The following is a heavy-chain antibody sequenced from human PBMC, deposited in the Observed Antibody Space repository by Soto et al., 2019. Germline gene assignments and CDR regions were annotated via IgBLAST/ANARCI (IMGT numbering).Heavy chain of an antibody. CDR1: GDSISSADYY. J-gene: IGHJ6*02. CDR3: ARDLWVEPELYYYGMDV. V-gene: IGHV4-30-4*01. D-gene: IGHD1-1*01. Sequence: SETLSLTCTVSGDSISSADYYWSWIRQTPGKGLEWIGHIFYSGTTCYNPSLKSRLTISVDTSKNHFSLRLTSVTAADTAVYYCARDLWVEPELYYYGMDVWGQGTTVTVSS. CDR2: IFYSGTT.